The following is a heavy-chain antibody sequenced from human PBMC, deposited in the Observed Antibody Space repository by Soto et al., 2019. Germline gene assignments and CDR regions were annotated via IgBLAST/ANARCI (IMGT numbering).Heavy chain of an antibody. D-gene: IGHD1-1*01. CDR3: ARLPGITTLRRDY. V-gene: IGHV4-39*01. CDR2: IYYSGNT. CDR1: GGSISSPSYY. J-gene: IGHJ4*02. Sequence: QLQLQESGPGLVKPSENLSLTCSVSGGSISSPSYYWGWIRQPPGKRLEWIGSIYYSGNTYYNPSLKSRVTIFVDTSRNQFSLKVNSVTAADTAVYFCARLPGITTLRRDYWGQGTLVTVSS.